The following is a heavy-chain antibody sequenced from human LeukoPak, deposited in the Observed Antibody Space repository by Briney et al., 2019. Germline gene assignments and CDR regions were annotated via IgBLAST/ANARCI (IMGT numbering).Heavy chain of an antibody. J-gene: IGHJ6*02. CDR2: INHSGST. CDR3: ARESAVAGTDYYYYGMDV. Sequence: PSETLSLTCAVYGGSFSGYYWSWIRQPPGKGLEWIGEINHSGSTNYNPSLKSRVTISVDTSKNQFSLKLSSVTAADTAVYYCARESAVAGTDYYYYGMDVWGQGTTVTVSS. V-gene: IGHV4-34*01. CDR1: GGSFSGYY. D-gene: IGHD6-19*01.